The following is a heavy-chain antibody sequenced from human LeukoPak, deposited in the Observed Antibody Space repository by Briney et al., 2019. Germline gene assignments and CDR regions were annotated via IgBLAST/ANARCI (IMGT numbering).Heavy chain of an antibody. CDR2: ISAYNGNT. CDR3: ARDADFGVVTPFGYFQH. D-gene: IGHD3-3*01. CDR1: GHTFTSYG. Sequence: ASVKVSCKASGHTFTSYGISWVRQAPGQGLEWMGWISAYNGNTNYAQKLQGRVTMTTDTSTSTAYMELRSLRSDDTAVYYCARDADFGVVTPFGYFQHWGQGTLVTVSS. V-gene: IGHV1-18*01. J-gene: IGHJ1*01.